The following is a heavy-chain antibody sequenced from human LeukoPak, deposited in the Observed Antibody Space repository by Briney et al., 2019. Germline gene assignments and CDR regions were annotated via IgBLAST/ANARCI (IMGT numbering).Heavy chain of an antibody. Sequence: GGSLRLSCATSGFTFRTYGMHWVRQAPGKGLEWVAFIWGDGSNQYYADSVRGRFTISRDNSKNTLYLQMNSLRAEDTAVYYCARAPIDYEGAFDIWGQGTMVTVSS. V-gene: IGHV3-33*01. CDR2: IWGDGSNQ. D-gene: IGHD4-17*01. CDR1: GFTFRTYG. J-gene: IGHJ3*02. CDR3: ARAPIDYEGAFDI.